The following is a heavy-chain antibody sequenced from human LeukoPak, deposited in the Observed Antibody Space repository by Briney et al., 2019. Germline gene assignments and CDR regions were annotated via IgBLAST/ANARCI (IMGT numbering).Heavy chain of an antibody. D-gene: IGHD6-19*01. J-gene: IGHJ4*02. Sequence: GRSLCPSCALSGLAPSCVTTGSGSQAPGKGLEWVSYISSSGSPIYYADTGRSPFTIARDKTKNSLYLQTNSLRAEAASVCDCVLRGAVAAADFWGQGTLVTVSS. CDR1: GLAPSCVTT. CDR2: ISSSGSPI. CDR3: VLRGAVAAADF. V-gene: IGHV3-11*04.